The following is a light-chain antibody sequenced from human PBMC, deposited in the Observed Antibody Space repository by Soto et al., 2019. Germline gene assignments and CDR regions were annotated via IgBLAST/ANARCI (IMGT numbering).Light chain of an antibody. J-gene: IGKJ1*01. Sequence: IVMTQSPSTLSVSPGDSATLSCRASQSVSISLAWYQQKPGQAPRLLIYGASSRATDIPDRFSGSGSGTDFTLTISRLEPEDYAVYYCQQYSSSPRTFGQGTKVDI. CDR3: QQYSSSPRT. CDR1: QSVSIS. CDR2: GAS. V-gene: IGKV3-20*01.